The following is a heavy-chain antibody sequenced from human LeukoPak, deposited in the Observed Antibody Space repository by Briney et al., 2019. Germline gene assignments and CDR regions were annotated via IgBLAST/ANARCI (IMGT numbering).Heavy chain of an antibody. CDR3: ARSESQVTGLDWYFDL. J-gene: IGHJ2*01. D-gene: IGHD7-27*01. CDR1: VDSVSSNSAA. Sequence: SQTLSLTCAISVDSVSSNSAAWNWTRQSPSRGLEWLGRTYYRSKWYNGYAVSVKSRITINPDTSKNQFSLQLNSVTPEDTAVYYCARSESQVTGLDWYFDLWGRGTLVTVSS. V-gene: IGHV6-1*01. CDR2: TYYRSKWYN.